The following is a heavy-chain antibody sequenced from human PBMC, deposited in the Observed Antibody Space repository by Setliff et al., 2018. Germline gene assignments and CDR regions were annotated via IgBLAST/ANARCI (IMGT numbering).Heavy chain of an antibody. Sequence: ASVKVSCKASGYTFTSYGISWVRQAPGQGLEWMGWISADNGNTNYAQKLQGRVTMTTDTSTSTVYMELSSLRSEDTAVYYCARDHTTYYDILSDASSRRYGMGVWGQGTTVTVSS. D-gene: IGHD3-9*01. J-gene: IGHJ6*02. CDR1: GYTFTSYG. CDR2: ISADNGNT. CDR3: ARDHTTYYDILSDASSRRYGMGV. V-gene: IGHV1-18*01.